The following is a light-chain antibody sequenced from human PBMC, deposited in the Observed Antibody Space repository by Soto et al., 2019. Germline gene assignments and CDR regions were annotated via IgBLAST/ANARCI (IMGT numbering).Light chain of an antibody. Sequence: EIVLTQSQVTLSLSPGERATLSCRASQSVSSRYFAWYQQKPGQAPRLLIYAASSRAAGIPDRFSGSGSGTDFSLTISRLEPEDVAVYYCHQYASSRTFGPGTKVE. CDR1: QSVSSRY. J-gene: IGKJ1*01. V-gene: IGKV3-20*01. CDR2: AAS. CDR3: HQYASSRT.